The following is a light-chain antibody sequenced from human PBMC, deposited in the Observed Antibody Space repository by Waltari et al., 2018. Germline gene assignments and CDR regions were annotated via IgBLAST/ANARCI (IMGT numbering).Light chain of an antibody. V-gene: IGLV4-69*01. Sequence: QLVLTQSPSASASLGASVKPTCTLSSGHSSNVIAWLQQQPEKGPRYLMKVNSDGSHSTGDEITERFSGSSSGTERYLTISSLQSEDEADYYCQTGGHGTWVFGGGTKLTVL. CDR3: QTGGHGTWV. CDR1: SGHSSNV. J-gene: IGLJ3*02. CDR2: VNSDGSH.